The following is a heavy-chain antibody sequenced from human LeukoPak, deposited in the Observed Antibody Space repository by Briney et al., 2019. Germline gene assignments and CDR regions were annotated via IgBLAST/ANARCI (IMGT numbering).Heavy chain of an antibody. V-gene: IGHV4-59*01. J-gene: IGHJ3*02. CDR2: IYYSGST. CDR3: ARSLWRDDAFDI. D-gene: IGHD3-3*01. Sequence: SETLSLTCTVSGGSISSYYWSWLRQPPGKGLEWRGYIYYSGSTNYNPSLKSRVTISVDTSKNQFSLKLSSVTAADTAVYYCARSLWRDDAFDIWGQGTMVTVSS. CDR1: GGSISSYY.